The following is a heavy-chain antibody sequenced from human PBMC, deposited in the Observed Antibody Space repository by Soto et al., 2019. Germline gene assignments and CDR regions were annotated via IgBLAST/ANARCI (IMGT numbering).Heavy chain of an antibody. Sequence: QVQLVQSGAEVKKPGTSVKVSCKASGYTFTSYYMHWVRQAPGQGLEWMGIINPSGGSTSYAQKFQGRVTMTRDTSTSTVYMELSSLRSEDTAVYYCAREGSSGAFDIWGQGTMVSVSS. V-gene: IGHV1-46*03. CDR2: INPSGGST. J-gene: IGHJ3*02. CDR1: GYTFTSYY. CDR3: AREGSSGAFDI. D-gene: IGHD6-19*01.